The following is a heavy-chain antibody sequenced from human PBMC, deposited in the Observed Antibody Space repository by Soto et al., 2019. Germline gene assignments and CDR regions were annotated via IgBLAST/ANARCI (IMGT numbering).Heavy chain of an antibody. V-gene: IGHV3-9*01. CDR3: TRSIGPSCYSSFDY. CDR2: ISWNRGII. CDR1: GFTFDDYA. Sequence: EVQLVESGGGLVQPGRSLRLSCAASGFTFDDYAFHWVRQAPGKGLEWVSGISWNRGIIGYADSVQGRFTISRVNAKNSLYLQMNSLRGEDTAFYYCTRSIGPSCYSSFDYFGQGTLVTVSS. D-gene: IGHD2-15*01. J-gene: IGHJ4*02.